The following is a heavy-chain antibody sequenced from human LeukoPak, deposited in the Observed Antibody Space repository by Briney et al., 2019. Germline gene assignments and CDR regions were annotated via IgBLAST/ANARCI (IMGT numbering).Heavy chain of an antibody. J-gene: IGHJ4*02. Sequence: GGSLRLSCAASGFTFSSYGMSWVRQAPGKGLEWVSAISGSGGSTYYADSVKGRFTISRDNSKNTLYLQMNSLRAEDTAVYYCAKDTLDSTMVRGVIDYWGQGTLVTVSS. D-gene: IGHD3-10*01. V-gene: IGHV3-23*01. CDR3: AKDTLDSTMVRGVIDY. CDR1: GFTFSSYG. CDR2: ISGSGGST.